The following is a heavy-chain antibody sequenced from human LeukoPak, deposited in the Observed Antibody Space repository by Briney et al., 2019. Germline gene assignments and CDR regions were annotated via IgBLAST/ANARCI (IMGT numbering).Heavy chain of an antibody. CDR2: IKQDGSEK. J-gene: IGHJ4*02. CDR3: ARGNYGSGSYPYPFDY. V-gene: IGHV3-7*01. CDR1: GFTFSSYW. D-gene: IGHD3-10*01. Sequence: GGSLRLSCAASGFTFSSYWMSWVRKAPGKGLEWVANIKQDGSEKYYVDSVKGRFTISRDNAKNSLYLQMNSLRAEDTAVYYCARGNYGSGSYPYPFDYWGQGTLVTVSS.